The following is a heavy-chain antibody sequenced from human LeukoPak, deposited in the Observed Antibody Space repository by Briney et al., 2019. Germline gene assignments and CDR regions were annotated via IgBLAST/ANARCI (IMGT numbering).Heavy chain of an antibody. J-gene: IGHJ4*02. CDR3: VRYPYYDSSGYYLDY. Sequence: GGSLRLSCTASGFTFSDYYMTWIRQAPGKGLEWISYISYSGSTRYYADSVKGRFTISRDNAKNSLYLQMNSLRTEDTAVYYCVRYPYYDSSGYYLDYWGQGTLVTVSS. V-gene: IGHV3-11*04. CDR2: ISYSGSTR. CDR1: GFTFSDYY. D-gene: IGHD3-22*01.